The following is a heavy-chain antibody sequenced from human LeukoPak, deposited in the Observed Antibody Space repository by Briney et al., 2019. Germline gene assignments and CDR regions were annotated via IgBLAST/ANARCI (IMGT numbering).Heavy chain of an antibody. Sequence: SETLPLTCTVSGGSITSHYWSWIRQPPGKGLEWIAYVLDSVRTKDNPSLQSRLTLSADTSKNQCSLRLSSVTAADTAVYYCATHQRGSIYGYFGCWGQGIKVTATS. CDR1: GGSITSHY. CDR2: VLDSVRT. V-gene: IGHV4-59*11. CDR3: ATHQRGSIYGYFGC. J-gene: IGHJ4*02. D-gene: IGHD5-18*01.